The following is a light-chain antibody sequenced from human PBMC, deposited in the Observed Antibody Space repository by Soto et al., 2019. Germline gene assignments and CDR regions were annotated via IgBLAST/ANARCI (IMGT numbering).Light chain of an antibody. Sequence: EFVLTQSPDTLSVSPGDRATLSCRASQSVGRDYLAWYQQKPGQAPRLLIHGASNRATGIPDRFSGSGSGTDFTLSISRLEPEDFAAYYCQQYAKSPITFGQGTRLEIK. CDR2: GAS. J-gene: IGKJ5*01. V-gene: IGKV3-20*01. CDR1: QSVGRDY. CDR3: QQYAKSPIT.